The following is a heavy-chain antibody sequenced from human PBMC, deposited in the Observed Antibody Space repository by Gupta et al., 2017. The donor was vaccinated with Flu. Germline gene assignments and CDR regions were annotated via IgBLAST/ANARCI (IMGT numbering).Heavy chain of an antibody. D-gene: IGHD6-19*01. CDR3: AKDHGLSHYNYYMDV. V-gene: IGHV3-30*18. CDR2: ISYDGSTK. Sequence: QVQLVESGGGVAQPGTSLRLSCAASGSAFSGDVFHWVRQAPGKGLAWVALISYDGSTKYFADSVKGRFTISRDNSENTVYLQMNSLRVEDTALYYCAKDHGLSHYNYYMDVWGKGTTVTVSS. J-gene: IGHJ6*03. CDR1: GSAFSGDV.